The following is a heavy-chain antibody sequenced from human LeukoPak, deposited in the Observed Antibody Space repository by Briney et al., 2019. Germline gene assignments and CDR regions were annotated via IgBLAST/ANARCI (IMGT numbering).Heavy chain of an antibody. CDR1: GFTFSSYA. V-gene: IGHV3-30*04. CDR3: ERANEYVWDTPAKQCSPKDAFDI. D-gene: IGHD3-16*01. CDR2: ISYVGSNK. Sequence: GRSLRLSCAASGFTFSSYAMHWARQAPGKGLEWVAVISYVGSNKYYADSVKGRFTIARDNSKNTLYMQMTSLRAEETAVYYWERANEYVWDTPAKQCSPKDAFDIWGQGTMVTVSS. J-gene: IGHJ3*02.